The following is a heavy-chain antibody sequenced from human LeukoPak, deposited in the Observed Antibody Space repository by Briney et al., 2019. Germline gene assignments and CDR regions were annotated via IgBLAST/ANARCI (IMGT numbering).Heavy chain of an antibody. J-gene: IGHJ4*02. D-gene: IGHD5-18*01. Sequence: GSLRLSCAASGFTFSPDWMSWVRQAPGKGVEGVAMIKKHGSEKYNVDSVRGRFAVSRDNAKKSMFLQMNSLRADDTAVYYCASLDTAAIQAGGYWGQGTLVTVS. CDR3: ASLDTAAIQAGGY. CDR1: GFTFSPDW. V-gene: IGHV3-7*01. CDR2: IKKHGSEK.